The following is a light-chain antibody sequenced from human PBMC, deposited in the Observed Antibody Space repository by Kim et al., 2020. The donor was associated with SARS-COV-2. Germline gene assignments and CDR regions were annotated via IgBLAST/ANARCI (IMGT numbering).Light chain of an antibody. Sequence: GQKEPISCSGSTYNNGNNYVTWYQQLPGPAPKPPIYENNQRPSGIPDRFSGSKSGTSATLGITGLQTGDEADYYCGTWDSSLSAWVFGGGTQLTVL. CDR2: ENN. CDR1: TYNNGNNY. V-gene: IGLV1-51*01. CDR3: GTWDSSLSAWV. J-gene: IGLJ3*02.